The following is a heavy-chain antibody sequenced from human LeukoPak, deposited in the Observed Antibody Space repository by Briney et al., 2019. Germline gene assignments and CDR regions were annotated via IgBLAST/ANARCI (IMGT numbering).Heavy chain of an antibody. CDR1: GGSISSSSYY. D-gene: IGHD3-16*01. J-gene: IGHJ6*03. CDR3: ASYPGGPPYYYYMDV. CDR2: IYYSGST. V-gene: IGHV4-39*07. Sequence: SETLSLTCTVSGGSISSSSYYWGWIRQPPGKGLEWIGSIYYSGSTYYNPSLKSRVTISVDTSKNQFSLKLSSVTAADTAVYYCASYPGGPPYYYYMDVWGKGTTVTVSS.